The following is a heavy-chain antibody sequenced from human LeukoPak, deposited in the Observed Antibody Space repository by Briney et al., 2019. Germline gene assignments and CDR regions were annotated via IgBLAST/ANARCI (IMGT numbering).Heavy chain of an antibody. CDR3: ARAPRITMIVVVIRRYYFDY. CDR1: GYTFTSYD. Sequence: ASVKVSCKASGYTFTSYDINWVRQATGQGLEWMGWMNPNSGNTGYAQKFQGRVTMTRNTSISTAYMELSSLRSEDTAVYCCARAPRITMIVVVIRRYYFDYWGQGTLVTVSS. J-gene: IGHJ4*02. CDR2: MNPNSGNT. D-gene: IGHD3-22*01. V-gene: IGHV1-8*01.